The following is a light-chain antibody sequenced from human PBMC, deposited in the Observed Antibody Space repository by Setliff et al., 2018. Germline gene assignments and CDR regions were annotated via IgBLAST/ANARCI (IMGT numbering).Light chain of an antibody. CDR2: DNN. V-gene: IGLV1-51*01. J-gene: IGLJ2*01. Sequence: SVLTQPPSVSAVPGQKVTISCSGSSSNIGNNYVSWYQQLPGTAPKLLIYDNNKRPSGIPDRFSGSKSGTSATLGITGLQTGDEADYYCGTWDSSLSAVVFGGGTKVTVL. CDR1: SSNIGNNY. CDR3: GTWDSSLSAVV.